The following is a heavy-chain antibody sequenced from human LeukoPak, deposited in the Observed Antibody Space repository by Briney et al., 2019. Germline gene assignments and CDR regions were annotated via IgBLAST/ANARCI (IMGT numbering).Heavy chain of an antibody. CDR3: AKDMYSGSSGPFDY. J-gene: IGHJ4*02. CDR2: IYSGGST. CDR1: GFTVSSNY. V-gene: IGHV3-53*05. D-gene: IGHD1-26*01. Sequence: PGGSLRLSCAASGFTVSSNYMSWVRQAPGKGLEWVSVIYSGGSTYYADSVKGRFTISRDNAKNSLYLQMNSLRAEDMALYYCAKDMYSGSSGPFDYWGQGTLVTVSS.